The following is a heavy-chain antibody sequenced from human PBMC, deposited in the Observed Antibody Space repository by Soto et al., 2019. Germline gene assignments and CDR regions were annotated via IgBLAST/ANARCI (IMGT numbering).Heavy chain of an antibody. Sequence: PSETLSLTCSVSGGFISGGAYFWSWIRQHPGKALEWIGYIYDSGNTYYNPSLKSRVVISMDTSKSQFSLNLTSVTAADTAVYFCARGGLVVPTAISRFDYWGQGTLVTVSS. CDR1: GGFISGGAYF. D-gene: IGHD2-2*01. V-gene: IGHV4-31*03. CDR3: ARGGLVVPTAISRFDY. CDR2: IYDSGNT. J-gene: IGHJ4*02.